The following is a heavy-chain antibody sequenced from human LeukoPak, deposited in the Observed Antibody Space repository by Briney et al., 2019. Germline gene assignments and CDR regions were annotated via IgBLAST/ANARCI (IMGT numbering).Heavy chain of an antibody. CDR3: AKELLSHYYGSGSYRATFDY. J-gene: IGHJ4*02. CDR1: GFTFSSYE. D-gene: IGHD3-10*01. Sequence: PGGSLRLSCAASGFTFSSYEMNWVRQAPGKGLEWVSYISSSGSTIYYADSVKGRFTISRDNAKNSLYLQMNSLRAEDTALYYCAKELLSHYYGSGSYRATFDYWGQGTLVTVSS. CDR2: ISSSGSTI. V-gene: IGHV3-48*03.